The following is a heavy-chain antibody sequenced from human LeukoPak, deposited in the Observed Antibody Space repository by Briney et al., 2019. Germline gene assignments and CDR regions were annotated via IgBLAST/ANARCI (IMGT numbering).Heavy chain of an antibody. D-gene: IGHD6-19*01. CDR2: FDHSGNT. J-gene: IGHJ4*02. V-gene: IGHV4-59*08. Sequence: SETLSLTRTVSGGSISTYYWSWIRQPPGKRLEWIGYFDHSGNTNYNPSLESRVTISEDTSKNEFSLKLSSVTASDTAVYYCARHGSSASSGWYRLDYWGQGILVTVSS. CDR1: GGSISTYY. CDR3: ARHGSSASSGWYRLDY.